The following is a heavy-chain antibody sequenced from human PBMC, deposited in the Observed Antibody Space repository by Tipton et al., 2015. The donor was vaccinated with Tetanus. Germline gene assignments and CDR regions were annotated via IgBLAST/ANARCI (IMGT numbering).Heavy chain of an antibody. CDR1: GGSFSGYY. Sequence: TLSLTCAVYGGSFSGYYWSWIRQPTGKGLEWIGYIYYSGSTNYNPSLKSRVTISVDTSKNQFSLKLTSVTAADTAVYYCARDRGLTTSGGIGMDVWGQGTTVTVSS. CDR2: IYYSGST. D-gene: IGHD4-17*01. CDR3: ARDRGLTTSGGIGMDV. V-gene: IGHV4-59*01. J-gene: IGHJ6*02.